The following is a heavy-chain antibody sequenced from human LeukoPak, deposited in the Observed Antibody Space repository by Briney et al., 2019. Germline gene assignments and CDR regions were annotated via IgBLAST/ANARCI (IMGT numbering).Heavy chain of an antibody. J-gene: IGHJ4*02. V-gene: IGHV1-18*01. Sequence: ASVKVSCKASGYTFTSYGISWVRPAPGQGLEWMGWISAYNGNTNYAQKLQGRVTMTTDTSTSTAYMELRSLRSLDTAVYYCARDGYCSSTSCYPGGVDYWGQGTLVTVSS. D-gene: IGHD2-2*03. CDR3: ARDGYCSSTSCYPGGVDY. CDR1: GYTFTSYG. CDR2: ISAYNGNT.